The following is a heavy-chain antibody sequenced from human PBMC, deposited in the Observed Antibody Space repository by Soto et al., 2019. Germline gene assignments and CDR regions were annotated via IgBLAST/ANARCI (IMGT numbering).Heavy chain of an antibody. CDR2: ISYDGSNK. Sequence: VQLVESGGGVVQPGRSLRLSCAASGFTFSSYAMHWVRQAPGKGLEWVAVISYDGSNKYYADSVKGRFTISRDNSKNTLDLQMNSLRAEDTAVYYCARGGYCGGDCYRYYYYGMDVWGQGTTVTVSS. V-gene: IGHV3-30-3*01. D-gene: IGHD2-21*02. J-gene: IGHJ6*02. CDR3: ARGGYCGGDCYRYYYYGMDV. CDR1: GFTFSSYA.